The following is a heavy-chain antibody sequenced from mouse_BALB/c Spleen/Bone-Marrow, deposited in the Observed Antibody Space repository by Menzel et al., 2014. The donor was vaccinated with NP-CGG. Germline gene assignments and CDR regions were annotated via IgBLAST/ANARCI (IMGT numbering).Heavy chain of an antibody. V-gene: IGHV5-2*01. D-gene: IGHD1-1*01. CDR1: EYEFPSHD. CDR3: ARHGDYYGSSLFAY. CDR2: INSDGGST. Sequence: EVKFVESGGGLVQPGESLKLSCESNEYEFPSHDMSWVRKTPEKRLELVAAINSDGGSTYYPDTMERRFIISRDNSKKTLYLQMSSLRSEDTAFYYCARHGDYYGSSLFAYWGQGTLVTVSA. J-gene: IGHJ3*01.